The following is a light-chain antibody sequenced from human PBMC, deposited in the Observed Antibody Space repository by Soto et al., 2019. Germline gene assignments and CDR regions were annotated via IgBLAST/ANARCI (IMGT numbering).Light chain of an antibody. Sequence: EFVLTQSPVTLSLSPGERATLSCRASQTVRNNYLAWYQQKPGQAPRLLIYDASSRATGIPDRFSGGGSGTDFTLTISRLEPEDFAVYYCQQFSSYPLTFGGGTKVEIK. J-gene: IGKJ4*01. CDR3: QQFSSYPLT. CDR1: QTVRNNY. CDR2: DAS. V-gene: IGKV3-20*01.